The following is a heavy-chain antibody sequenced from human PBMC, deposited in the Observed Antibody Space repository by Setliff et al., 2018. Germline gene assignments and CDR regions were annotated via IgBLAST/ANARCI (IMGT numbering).Heavy chain of an antibody. CDR2: IYTGGST. CDR3: ARGRGFGWLPESWFDP. V-gene: IGHV4-61*02. D-gene: IGHD3-9*01. Sequence: SETLSLTCSVSGDSTNSGTYYWSWFRQSAGKGLEWIGRIYTGGSTNYNPSLKSRVTISLDTSKNHFSLTLTSVTAADTAVYYCARGRGFGWLPESWFDPWGQGTQVTVSS. CDR1: GDSTNSGTYY. J-gene: IGHJ5*02.